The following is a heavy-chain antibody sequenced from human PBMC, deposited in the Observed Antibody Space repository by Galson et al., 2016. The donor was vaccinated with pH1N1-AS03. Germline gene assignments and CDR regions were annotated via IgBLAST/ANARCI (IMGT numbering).Heavy chain of an antibody. J-gene: IGHJ4*02. CDR2: INADGSIT. CDR3: ARGNGRNFDC. D-gene: IGHD2-8*01. V-gene: IGHV3-74*01. CDR1: EFTFSSKW. Sequence: SLRLSCAASEFTFSSKWMHWVCQAPGKGPVWVSRINADGSITSYADSVKGRFTISRDNAKNTLYLQMNSLRAEDTAVYYCARGNGRNFDCWGQGTLVTVSS.